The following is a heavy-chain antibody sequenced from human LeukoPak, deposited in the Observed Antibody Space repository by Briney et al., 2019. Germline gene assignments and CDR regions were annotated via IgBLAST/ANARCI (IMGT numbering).Heavy chain of an antibody. CDR3: GRPTKYWLVRGDGVDV. CDR2: IDAVVGDT. CDR1: GFTFSSYA. D-gene: IGHD6-19*01. J-gene: IGHJ6*02. V-gene: IGHV3-23*01. Sequence: GGSLRLSCAASGFTFSSYAMTWVRQAPGNGLEWVASIDAVVGDTYHSDSVKGRFTISRDNSMNTLYLQMNSLRADDTAVYFCGRPTKYWLVRGDGVDVWGQGTTVTVSS.